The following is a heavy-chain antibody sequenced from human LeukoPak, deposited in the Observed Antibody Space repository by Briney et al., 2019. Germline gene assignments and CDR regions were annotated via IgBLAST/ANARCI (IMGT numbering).Heavy chain of an antibody. CDR1: GGSISSGSYY. Sequence: SEPLSLTCSVSGGSISSGSYYWSWIRQPAGKGLERIGRIYTSGSTNYNPSLKSRVTISVDTSKNQFSLKLSSVTAADTAVYYCARDSMVRGVIPYNWGQGTLVTVSS. CDR3: ARDSMVRGVIPYN. D-gene: IGHD3-10*01. J-gene: IGHJ4*02. V-gene: IGHV4-61*02. CDR2: IYTSGST.